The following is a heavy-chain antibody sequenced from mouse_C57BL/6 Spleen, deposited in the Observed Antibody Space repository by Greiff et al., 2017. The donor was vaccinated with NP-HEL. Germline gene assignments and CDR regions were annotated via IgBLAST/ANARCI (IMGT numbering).Heavy chain of an antibody. V-gene: IGHV1-82*01. CDR2: IYPGDGDT. Sequence: VQLQQSGPELVKPGASVKISCKASGYAFSSSWVNWVKQRPGKGLEWIGRIYPGDGDTNYNGKFKGKATLTADKSSSTAYMQLSSLTSEDSAVYFCASGPYYYGSSSWFAYWGQGTLVTVSA. CDR3: ASGPYYYGSSSWFAY. D-gene: IGHD1-1*01. J-gene: IGHJ3*01. CDR1: GYAFSSSW.